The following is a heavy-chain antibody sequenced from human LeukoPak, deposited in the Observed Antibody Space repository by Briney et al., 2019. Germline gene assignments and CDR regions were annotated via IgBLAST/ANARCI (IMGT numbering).Heavy chain of an antibody. D-gene: IGHD5-18*01. Sequence: SETLSLTCTVSGVSISSYYWSWIRQPAGKGLEWIGRINTSGSTKYNPSLKSRVIMSVDTSKNQFSLKLSSVTAADTAVYYCARSPTKRVTEDYWGRGTLVTVSS. V-gene: IGHV4-4*07. J-gene: IGHJ4*02. CDR3: ARSPTKRVTEDY. CDR1: GVSISSYY. CDR2: INTSGST.